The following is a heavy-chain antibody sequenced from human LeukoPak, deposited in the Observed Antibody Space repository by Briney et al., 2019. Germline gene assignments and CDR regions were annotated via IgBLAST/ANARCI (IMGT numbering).Heavy chain of an antibody. J-gene: IGHJ4*02. CDR2: INHSGST. Sequence: SETLSLTCAVHGGSFSGYYWSWIRQPPGKGLEWIGEINHSGSTNYNPSLKSRVTISVDTSKNQFSLKLSSVTAADTAVYYCARGDIWFGEYWGQGTLVTVSS. CDR3: ARGDIWFGEY. V-gene: IGHV4-34*01. D-gene: IGHD3-10*01. CDR1: GGSFSGYY.